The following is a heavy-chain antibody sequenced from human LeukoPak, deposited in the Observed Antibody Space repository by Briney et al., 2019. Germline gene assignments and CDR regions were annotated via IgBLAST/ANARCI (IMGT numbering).Heavy chain of an antibody. Sequence: SGGPLRLSCAASGFTFSSYAMSWVRQAPGKGLEWVSAISGSGGSTYYADSVKGRFTISRDNSKNTLYLQMNSLRAEDTAVYYCAKDHTDNWNPYFDYWGQGTLVTVSS. D-gene: IGHD1-20*01. V-gene: IGHV3-23*01. CDR2: ISGSGGST. J-gene: IGHJ4*02. CDR1: GFTFSSYA. CDR3: AKDHTDNWNPYFDY.